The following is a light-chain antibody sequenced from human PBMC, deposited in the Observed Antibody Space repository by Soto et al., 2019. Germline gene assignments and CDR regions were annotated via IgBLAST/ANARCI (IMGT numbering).Light chain of an antibody. V-gene: IGLV2-14*01. Sequence: QSVLTQPASVSGSPGQSITISCTGTSSDVGAYDYVSWYQQHPDKDPKLMIFEVSDRPSGVSNRFSGSNSGNTASLTIAGLQAEDEADYFCSSYTSNSTLVFGGGTKLTVL. CDR3: SSYTSNSTLV. CDR1: SSDVGAYDY. CDR2: EVS. J-gene: IGLJ3*02.